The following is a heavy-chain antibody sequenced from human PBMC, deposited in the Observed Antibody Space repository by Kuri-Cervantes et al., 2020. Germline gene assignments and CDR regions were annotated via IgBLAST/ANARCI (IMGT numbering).Heavy chain of an antibody. CDR1: GYTFTSYG. CDR2: ISAYNGNT. CDR3: ASLGYCTSTSCYEDPVHSDH. V-gene: IGHV1-18*01. D-gene: IGHD2-2*01. J-gene: IGHJ4*02. Sequence: ASVKVSCKASGYTFTSYGISWVRQAPGQGLEWMGWISAYNGNTNYAQKVQGRVSMTTDTSTTTAYMELRSLRSDDTAVYYCASLGYCTSTSCYEDPVHSDHWGQGTLVTVSS.